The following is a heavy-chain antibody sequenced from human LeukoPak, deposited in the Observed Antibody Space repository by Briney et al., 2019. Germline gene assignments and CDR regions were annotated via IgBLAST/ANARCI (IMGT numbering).Heavy chain of an antibody. D-gene: IGHD1-26*01. CDR1: GFTFGTYW. CDR2: INSDGGTT. V-gene: IGHV3-74*01. CDR3: ARDPYSGTYGDTYYYYMDV. J-gene: IGHJ6*03. Sequence: GGSLRLSCGASGFTFGTYWMHWVRQAPGKGLVGVSGINSDGGTTTYADSVKGRFTISRDNARNSLYLQMNSLRAEDTAVYYCARDPYSGTYGDTYYYYMDVWGKGTTVTISS.